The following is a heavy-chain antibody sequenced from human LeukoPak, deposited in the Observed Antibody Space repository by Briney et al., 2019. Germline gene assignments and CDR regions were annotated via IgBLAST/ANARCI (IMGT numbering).Heavy chain of an antibody. V-gene: IGHV4-30-4*07. CDR2: IYYSGST. D-gene: IGHD6-13*01. CDR3: ARITRSMAAAIH. J-gene: IGHJ4*02. Sequence: SETLSLTCAVSGGSISSGGYSWSWIRQPPGKGLEWIGYIYYSGSTYYNPSLKSRVTISVDTSKNQFSLKLSSVTAADTAVYYCARITRSMAAAIHWGQGTLVTVSS. CDR1: GGSISSGGYS.